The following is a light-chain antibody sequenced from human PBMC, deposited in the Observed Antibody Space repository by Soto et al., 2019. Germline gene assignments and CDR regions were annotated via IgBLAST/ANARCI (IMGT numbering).Light chain of an antibody. Sequence: IQMSHSPSSLSASVWDSVTITLRASQTIKNYLNWYQQKPGRAPNLLIYSASTLHSGVPSRFSGTKSATDFTLTITSLQPEDFATYYCQQFYSAPITFGQGTRLEIK. V-gene: IGKV1-39*01. CDR1: QTIKNY. J-gene: IGKJ5*01. CDR2: SAS. CDR3: QQFYSAPIT.